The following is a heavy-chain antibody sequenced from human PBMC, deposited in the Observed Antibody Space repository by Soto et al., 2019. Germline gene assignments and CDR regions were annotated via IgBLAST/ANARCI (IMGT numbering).Heavy chain of an antibody. D-gene: IGHD3-16*01. Sequence: EVQLVESGGGLIQPGGSLRLSCEASGFTFSSNDMNWVRQAPGKGLEWVSLIWTSGSTAYADSVKGRFTISRDNSKSALDLHMRSLRAEDTAVYYCATRPLLRGAPWGQGTMVTVSS. J-gene: IGHJ3*01. V-gene: IGHV3-53*01. CDR3: ATRPLLRGAP. CDR2: IWTSGST. CDR1: GFTFSSND.